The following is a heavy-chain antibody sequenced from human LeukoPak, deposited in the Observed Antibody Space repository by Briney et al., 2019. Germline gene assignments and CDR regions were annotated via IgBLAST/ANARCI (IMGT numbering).Heavy chain of an antibody. CDR3: ARDTDTAMERYGMDV. Sequence: SVKVSCKASGGTFISYAISWVRQAPGQGLEWMGRIIPIFGIANYAQKFQGRVTITADKSTSTAYMELSSLRSEDTAVYYCARDTDTAMERYGMDVRGQGTTVTVSS. J-gene: IGHJ6*02. D-gene: IGHD5-18*01. CDR2: IIPIFGIA. V-gene: IGHV1-69*04. CDR1: GGTFISYA.